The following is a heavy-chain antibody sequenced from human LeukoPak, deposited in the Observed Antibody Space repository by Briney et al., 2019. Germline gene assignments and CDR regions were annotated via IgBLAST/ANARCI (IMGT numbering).Heavy chain of an antibody. J-gene: IGHJ4*02. D-gene: IGHD4-17*01. CDR1: GGSISSYY. CDR2: IYYSGST. V-gene: IGHV4-59*01. CDR3: AREGNFNYGDYYFDY. Sequence: PSETLSLTCTDSGGSISSYYWSWIRQPPGKGLEWIGYIYYSGSTNYNPSLKSRVTISVDTSKNQFSLKLSSVTAADTAVYYCAREGNFNYGDYYFDYWGQGTLVTVSS.